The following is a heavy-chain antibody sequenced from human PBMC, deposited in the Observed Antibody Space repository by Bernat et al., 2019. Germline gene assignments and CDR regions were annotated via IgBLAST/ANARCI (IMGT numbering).Heavy chain of an antibody. CDR1: GFTFSSYG. CDR2: IWYDGNNK. D-gene: IGHD3-3*01. Sequence: QVQLVESGGGVVQPGRSLRLSCAASGFTFSSYGMHWFRQAPGKGLEWVAVIWYDGNNKYYADSVKGRFTIFRDNFKNTLYLQMNSLRVEDTAVYYCARWEWSGGPCDYWGQGTLVTVSS. V-gene: IGHV3-33*01. CDR3: ARWEWSGGPCDY. J-gene: IGHJ4*02.